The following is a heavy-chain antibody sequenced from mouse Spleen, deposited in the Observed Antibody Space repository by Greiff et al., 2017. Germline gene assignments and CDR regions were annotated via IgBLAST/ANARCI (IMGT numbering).Heavy chain of an antibody. CDR2: INPYNGGT. Sequence: EVQLQQSGPVLVKPGASVKMSCKASGYTFTDYYMNWVKQSHGKSLEWIGVINPYNGGTSYNQKFKGKATLTVDKSSSTAYMELNSLTSEDSAVYYCARSGLLPFDYWGQGTTLTVSS. J-gene: IGHJ2*01. CDR3: ARSGLLPFDY. CDR1: GYTFTDYY. D-gene: IGHD2-3*01. V-gene: IGHV1-19*01.